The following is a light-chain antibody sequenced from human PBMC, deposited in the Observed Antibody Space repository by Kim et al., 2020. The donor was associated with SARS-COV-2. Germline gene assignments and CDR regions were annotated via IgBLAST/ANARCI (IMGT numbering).Light chain of an antibody. CDR2: NNN. V-gene: IGLV1-44*01. CDR3: ATWDDNLDVPWV. CDR1: SSNIGKNT. J-gene: IGLJ3*02. Sequence: QSVLTPPPSASGTPGQRVNIACSGSSSNIGKNTVNLYWQLPRTAPKLLIYNNNQRPSGVPDRFSASKSGTSASLAISGLQSEDEADYYCATWDDNLDVPWVFGGGTQLTVL.